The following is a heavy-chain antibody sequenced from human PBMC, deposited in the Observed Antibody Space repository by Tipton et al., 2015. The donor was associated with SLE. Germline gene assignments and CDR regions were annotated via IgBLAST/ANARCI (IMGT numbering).Heavy chain of an antibody. CDR2: IYYSGST. Sequence: TLSLTCTVSGGSISSYYWSWIRQPPGKGLEWIGYIYYSGSTNYNPSLKSRVTISVDTSKNQFSLKLSSVTAADTAVYYCARVSESGWHYFDYWGQGTLVTVSS. V-gene: IGHV4-59*01. J-gene: IGHJ4*02. CDR1: GGSISSYY. D-gene: IGHD6-19*01. CDR3: ARVSESGWHYFDY.